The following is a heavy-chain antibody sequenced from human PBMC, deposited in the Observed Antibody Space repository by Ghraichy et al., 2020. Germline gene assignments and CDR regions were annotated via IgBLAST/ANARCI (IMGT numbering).Heavy chain of an antibody. CDR1: GGSINSYF. J-gene: IGHJ4*02. D-gene: IGHD1-26*01. Sequence: SETLSLTCTVSGGSINSYFWNWIRQPPGKGLEWIGDVYYTGSSDYNPSLKSRVAISIDTSKNQFSLKLISVTSADTAVYYCASFRSGTGSYYLSWGQGTRVTVSS. V-gene: IGHV4-59*01. CDR3: ASFRSGTGSYYLS. CDR2: VYYTGSS.